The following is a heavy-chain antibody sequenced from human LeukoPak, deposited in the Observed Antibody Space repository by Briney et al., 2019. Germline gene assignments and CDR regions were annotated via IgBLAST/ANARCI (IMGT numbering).Heavy chain of an antibody. D-gene: IGHD3-22*01. V-gene: IGHV1-2*02. CDR1: GYTFTNYY. J-gene: IGHJ4*02. CDR3: ARAPANKYDSRLPEDY. CDR2: INPDSGGT. Sequence: ASVKVSCKASGYTFTNYYMHWVRQAPGQGLEWMGWINPDSGGTDYAQNFQGRVTMTRDTSISTAYMELSRLRSYDTAVYYCARAPANKYDSRLPEDYWGQGTLVTVSS.